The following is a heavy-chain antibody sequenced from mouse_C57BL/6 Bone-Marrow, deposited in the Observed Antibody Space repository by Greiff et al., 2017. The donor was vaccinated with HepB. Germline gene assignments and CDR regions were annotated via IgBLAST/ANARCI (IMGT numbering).Heavy chain of an antibody. V-gene: IGHV1-50*01. J-gene: IGHJ4*01. Sequence: VKLQQPGAELVKPGASVKLSCKASGYTFTSYWMQWVKQRPGQGLEWIGEIDPSDSYTNYNQKFKGKATLTVDTSSSTAYMQLSSLTSEDSAVYYCAMGDYWGQGTSVTVSS. CDR3: AMGDY. CDR1: GYTFTSYW. CDR2: IDPSDSYT.